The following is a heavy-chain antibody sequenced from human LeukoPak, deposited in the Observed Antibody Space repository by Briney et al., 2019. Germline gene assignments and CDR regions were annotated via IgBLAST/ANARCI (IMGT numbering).Heavy chain of an antibody. J-gene: IGHJ5*02. V-gene: IGHV4-59*08. CDR3: ARHGLRWLLHH. D-gene: IGHD5-24*01. CDR1: GGSISSYY. Sequence: SETLSLTCTVSGGSISSYYWSWIRQPPGKGLEWIGYIYYSGSTNYNPSLKSRVTISVDTSKNQFSLKLSSVTAADTAVYYCARHGLRWLLHHWGQGTLVTVSS. CDR2: IYYSGST.